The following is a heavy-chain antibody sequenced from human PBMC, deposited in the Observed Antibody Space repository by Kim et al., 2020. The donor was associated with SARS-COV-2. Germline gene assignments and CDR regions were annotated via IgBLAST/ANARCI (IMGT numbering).Heavy chain of an antibody. V-gene: IGHV1-69*13. J-gene: IGHJ3*02. CDR2: IIPIFGTA. D-gene: IGHD3-22*01. CDR3: ARASSQFTYYYDSSGYYGGAFDI. CDR1: GGTFSSYA. Sequence: SVKVSCKASGGTFSSYAISWVRQAPGQGLEWMGGIIPIFGTANYAQKFQGRVTNTADESTSTAYMELSSLRSEETAVYYCARASSQFTYYYDSSGYYGGAFDIWGQGTMVTVSS.